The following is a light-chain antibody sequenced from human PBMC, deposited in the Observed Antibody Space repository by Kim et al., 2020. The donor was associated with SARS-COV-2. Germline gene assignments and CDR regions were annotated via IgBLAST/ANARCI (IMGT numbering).Light chain of an antibody. J-gene: IGKJ2*03. Sequence: SASVGDRVTITCRASQLISNYLPCLQQKPGKAPESLIYGSSSLQSGVPSKFSRSRYGTDFTLTISSLQPEDFATYYCQQYHTYPYSFGQGTKLEI. CDR2: GSS. CDR1: QLISNY. V-gene: IGKV1-16*02. CDR3: QQYHTYPYS.